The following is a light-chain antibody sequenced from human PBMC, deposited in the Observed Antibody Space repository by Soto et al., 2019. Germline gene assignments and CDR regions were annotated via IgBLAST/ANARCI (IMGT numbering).Light chain of an antibody. J-gene: IGLJ3*02. CDR3: SSYRDYNKFV. Sequence: QSALTQPPSASGSPGQSVSISCTGTTRDVGGYNYVPWYQQHPGQAPKLIIYEVVKRPSGVPDRISGSKSGNTASLTVSGLQIEDEADYYCSSYRDYNKFVFGEGTKLTVL. V-gene: IGLV2-8*01. CDR1: TRDVGGYNY. CDR2: EVV.